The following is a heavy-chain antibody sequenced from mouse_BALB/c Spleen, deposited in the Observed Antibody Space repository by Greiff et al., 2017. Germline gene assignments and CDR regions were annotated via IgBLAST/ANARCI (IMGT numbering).Heavy chain of an antibody. CDR3: ARDGYDGYPLYAMDY. CDR1: GFSLTGYG. V-gene: IGHV2-6-7*01. J-gene: IGHJ4*01. CDR2: IWGDGST. Sequence: QVQLKQSGPGLVAPSQSLSITCTVSGFSLTGYGVNWVRQPPGKGLEWLGMIWGDGSTDYNSALKSRLSISKDNSKSQVFLKMNSLQTDDTARYYCARDGYDGYPLYAMDYWGQGTSVTVSS. D-gene: IGHD2-3*01.